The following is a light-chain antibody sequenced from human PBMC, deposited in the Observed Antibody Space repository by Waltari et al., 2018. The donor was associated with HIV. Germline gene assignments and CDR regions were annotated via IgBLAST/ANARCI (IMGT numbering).Light chain of an antibody. Sequence: EIVLTQSPATLSLSLGATATLSCMTSETLKSTFLGWYQQHRDRPPRLLIYGASTGAPGIPERFSGSGSGTEFNLTINGLEPEDFAVYYCHQYESSFWTFGQGTKVEVK. J-gene: IGKJ1*01. CDR1: ETLKSTF. CDR3: HQYESSFWT. V-gene: IGKV3-20*01. CDR2: GAS.